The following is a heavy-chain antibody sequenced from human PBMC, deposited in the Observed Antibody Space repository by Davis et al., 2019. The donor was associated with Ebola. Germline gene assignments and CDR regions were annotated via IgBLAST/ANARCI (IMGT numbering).Heavy chain of an antibody. D-gene: IGHD1-14*01. CDR1: GFTLSANT. CDR3: AREGIITSGLHV. CDR2: ISSSTSGTTTV. J-gene: IGHJ6*04. V-gene: IGHV3-48*02. Sequence: GESLKISCAASGFTLSANTMDWVRQAPGKGLEWVSYISSSTSGTTTVYYADSVKGRFTVSRDDARNSLSLQMNGLGDDETAIYYCAREGIITSGLHVWGKGTTVTVSS.